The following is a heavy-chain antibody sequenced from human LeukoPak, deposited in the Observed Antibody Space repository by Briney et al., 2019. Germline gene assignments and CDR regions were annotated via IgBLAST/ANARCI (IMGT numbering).Heavy chain of an antibody. CDR2: INTDSSDI. J-gene: IGHJ4*02. CDR1: GFTFSRYA. D-gene: IGHD2-2*01. Sequence: GGSLRLSCAASGFTFSRYAMNWVRQAPGKGLEWVSYINTDSSDIHYADSVKGRFTISRDNARNTLYLQLSSLRAEDSAVYYCARDTFQPGLIDSWGQGTLVTVSS. CDR3: ARDTFQPGLIDS. V-gene: IGHV3-21*05.